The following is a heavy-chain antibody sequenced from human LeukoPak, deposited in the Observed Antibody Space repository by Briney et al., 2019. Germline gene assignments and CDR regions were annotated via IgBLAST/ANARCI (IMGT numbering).Heavy chain of an antibody. CDR2: IYYSGST. CDR1: GGSISSYY. V-gene: IGHV4-59*01. CDR3: ARVPNADDAFDI. J-gene: IGHJ3*02. Sequence: PSETLSLTCTVSGGSISSYYWSWIRQPPGKGLEWIGYIYYSGSTNYNPSLKSRVTISVDTSKNQFSLKLSYVTAADTAVYYCARVPNADDAFDIWGQGTMVTVSS.